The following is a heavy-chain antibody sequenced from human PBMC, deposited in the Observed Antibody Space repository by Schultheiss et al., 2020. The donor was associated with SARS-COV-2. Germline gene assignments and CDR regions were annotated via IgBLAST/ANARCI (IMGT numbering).Heavy chain of an antibody. V-gene: IGHV4-30-4*08. Sequence: SETLSLTCTVSGGSISSYYWSWIRQHPGKGLEWIGYIYYTGSTYYNPSLKSRVTISVDTSKNQFSLKLSSVTAADTAVYYCARESASGRYPYWGQGTLVTVSS. J-gene: IGHJ4*02. CDR2: IYYTGST. D-gene: IGHD3-10*01. CDR1: GGSISSYY. CDR3: ARESASGRYPY.